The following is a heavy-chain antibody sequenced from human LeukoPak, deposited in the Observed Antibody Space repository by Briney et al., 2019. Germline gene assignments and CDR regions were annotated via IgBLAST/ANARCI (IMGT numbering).Heavy chain of an antibody. Sequence: PGGSLRLSCAASGFTFSGYWMHWVRQAPGKGLVWVSRIYTDGSRTNYADSMWGRFTISRDNAKNTLYLQLDSLRAEDTAVYYCARGDHVGYFLDYWGQGTLVTVSS. CDR3: ARGDHVGYFLDY. V-gene: IGHV3-74*01. J-gene: IGHJ4*02. D-gene: IGHD1-26*01. CDR2: IYTDGSRT. CDR1: GFTFSGYW.